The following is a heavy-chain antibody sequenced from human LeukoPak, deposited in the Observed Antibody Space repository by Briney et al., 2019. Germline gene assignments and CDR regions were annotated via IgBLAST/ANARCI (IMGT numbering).Heavy chain of an antibody. J-gene: IGHJ5*02. CDR3: ARQVGDYGRSSQETPFDP. CDR2: IYHSGST. CDR1: GGSISSGGYS. Sequence: SETLSLTCAVSGGSISSGGYSWSWIRQPPGKGLEWIGYIYHSGSTYYNPSLKSRVTISVDTSKNQFPLKLSSVTAADTAVYYCARQVGDYGRSSQETPFDPWGQGTLVTVSS. D-gene: IGHD4-17*01. V-gene: IGHV4-30-2*05.